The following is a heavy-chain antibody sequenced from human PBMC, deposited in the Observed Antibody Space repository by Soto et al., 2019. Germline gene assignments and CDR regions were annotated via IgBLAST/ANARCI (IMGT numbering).Heavy chain of an antibody. CDR1: GFTFSDYA. CDR3: AKNGASSKTWYMWYYALDV. V-gene: IGHV3-23*01. J-gene: IGHJ6*02. D-gene: IGHD6-13*01. Sequence: GGSLRLSCAASGFTFSDYAMTWVRQAPGKGLEWVSGISSSGGNTYYADSVKGRFTITRDNSKNTLSLQVDSLRAEDTAVYYCAKNGASSKTWYMWYYALDVWGQGTTVTVS. CDR2: ISSSGGNT.